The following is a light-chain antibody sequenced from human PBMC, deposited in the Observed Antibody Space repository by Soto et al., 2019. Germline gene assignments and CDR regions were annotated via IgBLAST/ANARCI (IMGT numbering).Light chain of an antibody. Sequence: QSALTQPRSVSGSPGQSVTISCTGTSSDVGGYNYVSWYQQHPGKAPKLMIYDVSKRPSGVPDRFSGSKSGNTASLTISGLQAEDEADYYCCSYAGSYTHGFGTGTKLT. CDR1: SSDVGGYNY. CDR2: DVS. CDR3: CSYAGSYTHG. V-gene: IGLV2-11*01. J-gene: IGLJ1*01.